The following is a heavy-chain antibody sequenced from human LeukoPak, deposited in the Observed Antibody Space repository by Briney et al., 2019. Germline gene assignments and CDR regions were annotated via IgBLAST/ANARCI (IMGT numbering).Heavy chain of an antibody. D-gene: IGHD3-3*01. CDR2: INHSGST. Sequence: ETLSLTCAVYGGSFSENYWTWTWIRQPPGKGLEWIGEINHSGSTNYYPSLKSRFIISVDTPRNQFSLRLSSVTAADTAVYYCTRGGRRFKSGNWFDPWGQGTLVTVSS. J-gene: IGHJ5*02. CDR1: GGSFSENY. CDR3: TRGGRRFKSGNWFDP. V-gene: IGHV4-34*01.